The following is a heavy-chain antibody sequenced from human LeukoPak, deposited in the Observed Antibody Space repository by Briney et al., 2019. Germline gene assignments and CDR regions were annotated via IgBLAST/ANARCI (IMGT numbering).Heavy chain of an antibody. D-gene: IGHD6-13*01. CDR2: INPSGGST. Sequence: ASVKVSCKASGYTFTSYYMHWVRQAPGQGLEWMGIINPSGGSTSYAQKLQGRVTMTTDTSTGTAYMELRSLRSDDTAVYYCARENIAAAGLDAFDIWGQGTMVTVSS. CDR1: GYTFTSYY. CDR3: ARENIAAAGLDAFDI. J-gene: IGHJ3*02. V-gene: IGHV1-46*01.